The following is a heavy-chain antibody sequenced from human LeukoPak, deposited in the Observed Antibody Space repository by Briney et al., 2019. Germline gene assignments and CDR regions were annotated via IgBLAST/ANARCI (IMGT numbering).Heavy chain of an antibody. CDR1: GFTFSSYV. V-gene: IGHV3-23*01. J-gene: IGHJ6*02. CDR3: AKESRPAVDGLDV. Sequence: GGSLRLSCAASGFTFSSYVMVWVRQAPGKGLEWVSGISGSGGSTYYADSVKGRFTISRDNSKNTLFLQMSSLRAEDAAVYYCAKESRPAVDGLDVWGQGATVTVSS. D-gene: IGHD5/OR15-5a*01. CDR2: ISGSGGST.